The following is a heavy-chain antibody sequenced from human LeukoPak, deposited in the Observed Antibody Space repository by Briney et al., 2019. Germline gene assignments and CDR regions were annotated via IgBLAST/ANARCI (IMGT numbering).Heavy chain of an antibody. Sequence: QSGGSLRLSCVASGNYWMHWVRQAPGKGLVWVSHINSDGSWTSYADSVKGRFTISKDNAKSTVYLQMNSLRAEDTAVYYCVSFYETYWGRGTLVTVSS. CDR3: VSFYETY. V-gene: IGHV3-74*01. CDR2: INSDGSWT. CDR1: GNYW. D-gene: IGHD2/OR15-2a*01. J-gene: IGHJ4*02.